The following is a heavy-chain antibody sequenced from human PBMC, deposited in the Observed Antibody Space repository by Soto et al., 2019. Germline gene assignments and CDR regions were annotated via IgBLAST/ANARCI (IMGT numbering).Heavy chain of an antibody. V-gene: IGHV3-74*01. D-gene: IGHD1-26*01. CDR1: GFTFNFYY. CDR3: ARGFRFGSSYPIDY. CDR2: IKNDGRST. J-gene: IGHJ4*02. Sequence: VGSRRLSCTASGFTFNFYYMYWVRQAPGKGLVWVSHIKNDGRSTSYADSVEGRFTISRDNAKSTLYLQMNSLRVDDTAVYFCARGFRFGSSYPIDYWGQGSLVTVSS.